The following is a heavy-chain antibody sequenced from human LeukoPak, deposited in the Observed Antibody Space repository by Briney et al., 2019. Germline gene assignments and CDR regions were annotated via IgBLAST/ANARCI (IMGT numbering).Heavy chain of an antibody. D-gene: IGHD6-13*01. CDR1: GFTFSSYD. J-gene: IGHJ4*02. Sequence: PGGSLRLSCAASGFTFSSYDMHWVRQATGKGLEWVSGIGKAGDTYYSGSVKGRFTISRENAKNSLYLEMNSLRAGDTAVHYCTRGAAGFDYWGQGTLVTVSS. CDR3: TRGAAGFDY. CDR2: IGKAGDT. V-gene: IGHV3-13*04.